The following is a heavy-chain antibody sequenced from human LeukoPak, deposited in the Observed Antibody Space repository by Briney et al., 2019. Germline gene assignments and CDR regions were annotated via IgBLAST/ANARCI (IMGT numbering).Heavy chain of an antibody. Sequence: GGSLRLSCAASGFTFSSYAMSWVRQAPGKGLEWVSSISSSSSYIYYADSVKGRFTISRDNAKNSLYLQMNSLRAEDTAVYYCARDGDYDILTGYYKRGYFDYWGQGTLVTVSS. V-gene: IGHV3-21*01. D-gene: IGHD3-9*01. J-gene: IGHJ4*02. CDR1: GFTFSSYA. CDR3: ARDGDYDILTGYYKRGYFDY. CDR2: ISSSSSYI.